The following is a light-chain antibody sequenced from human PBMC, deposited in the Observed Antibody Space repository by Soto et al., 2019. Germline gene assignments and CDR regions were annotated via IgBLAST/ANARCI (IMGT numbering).Light chain of an antibody. V-gene: IGKV3-15*01. CDR1: RSVRSN. CDR3: HQYHDWPFS. J-gene: IGKJ3*01. Sequence: EIVMTQSPATLSVSPGERATLSCRASRSVRSNLAWYQQTPGQAPRLLIYGASARVTDIPARFSGSGSGTEFTLTISSLQSEDCVIYYCHQYHDWPFSFGPGTKVDI. CDR2: GAS.